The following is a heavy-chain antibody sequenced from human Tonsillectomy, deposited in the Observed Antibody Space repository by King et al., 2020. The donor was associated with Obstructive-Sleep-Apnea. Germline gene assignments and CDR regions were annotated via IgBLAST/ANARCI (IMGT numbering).Heavy chain of an antibody. V-gene: IGHV4-59*08. J-gene: IGHJ4*02. CDR3: ARHRGVEDYGGYGDYFDY. CDR2: MYYSGNT. CDR1: GGSINNYY. Sequence: VLLQESGPGLVKPSETLSLTCTVSGGSINNYYWSWIRQPPGKGLEWIGYMYYSGNTNFNPSLKSRVTISADTSKIQISRRLSSVTAAETAVYYCARHRGVEDYGGYGDYFDYWGQGTLVTVSS. D-gene: IGHD5-12*01.